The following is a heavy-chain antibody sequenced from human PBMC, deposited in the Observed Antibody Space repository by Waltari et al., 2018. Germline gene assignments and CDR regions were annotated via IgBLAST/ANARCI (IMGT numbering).Heavy chain of an antibody. CDR1: GFSVRNNY. CDR3: ARGYGDYGFDY. CDR2: IFSGGAT. J-gene: IGHJ4*02. Sequence: EVQLVETGGGLIQPGGSLRLYCVASGFSVRNNYMTWVRQAPGKGLEWVSLIFSGGATYYAESLKGRFTMSRDNSKNTVYLYMNSLRVEDTAVYYCARGYGDYGFDYWGQGTLVTVSA. V-gene: IGHV3-53*02. D-gene: IGHD5-12*01.